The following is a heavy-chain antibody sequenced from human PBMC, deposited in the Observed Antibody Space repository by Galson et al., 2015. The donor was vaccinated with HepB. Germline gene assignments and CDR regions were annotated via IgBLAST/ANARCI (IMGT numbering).Heavy chain of an antibody. CDR3: AKAPTNVDY. J-gene: IGHJ4*02. CDR2: INKNGNGK. CDR1: GFTFSSYW. Sequence: SLRLSCAASGFTFSSYWMSWVRQAPGKGLEWVSTINKNGNGKYYVDSVKGRFTVSRDNAKNSLYLQMNNVRVEVTAVYYCAKAPTNVDYWGQGTLITVSS. V-gene: IGHV3-7*03.